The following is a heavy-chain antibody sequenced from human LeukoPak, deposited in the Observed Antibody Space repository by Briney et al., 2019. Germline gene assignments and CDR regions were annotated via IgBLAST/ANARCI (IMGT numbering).Heavy chain of an antibody. Sequence: GASVKVSFKASGYTFTDYYMHWVRQAPGQGLEWMGWINPHSGGTEYAQKFQGRVTMTRDTSISAAYMELSRLRSDDTAVFYCARDTRFLDWSIYYWGQGTLVTVSS. CDR3: ARDTRFLDWSIYY. J-gene: IGHJ4*02. D-gene: IGHD3/OR15-3a*01. V-gene: IGHV1-2*02. CDR2: INPHSGGT. CDR1: GYTFTDYY.